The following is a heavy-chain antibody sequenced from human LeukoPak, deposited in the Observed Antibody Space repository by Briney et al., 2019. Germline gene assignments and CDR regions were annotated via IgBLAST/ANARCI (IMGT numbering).Heavy chain of an antibody. D-gene: IGHD5-18*01. CDR3: GKTTVGYSSGQKPAWPVDF. CDR2: IFGSGGSP. V-gene: IGHV3-23*01. Sequence: ETLSLTCTVSGGSISSYYWSWIRQPAGKGLEWVAGIFGSGGSPHYADSVKGRFTISRDNSRNTVYLQINSLRDDDTAVYYCGKTTVGYSSGQKPAWPVDFWGQGTLVTVSS. CDR1: GGSISSYY. J-gene: IGHJ4*02.